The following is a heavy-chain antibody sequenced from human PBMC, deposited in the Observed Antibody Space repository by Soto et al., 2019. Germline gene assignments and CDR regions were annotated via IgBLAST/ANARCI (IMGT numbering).Heavy chain of an antibody. Sequence: SETLSLTCTVSGGSISSYYWSWIRQPPGKGLEWIGYIYYSGSTNYNPSLKSRVTISVDTSKNQFSLKLSSVTAADTAVYYCARMKRSITMVRGYYFDYWGQGTLVTV. D-gene: IGHD3-10*01. CDR3: ARMKRSITMVRGYYFDY. CDR1: GGSISSYY. CDR2: IYYSGST. J-gene: IGHJ4*02. V-gene: IGHV4-59*01.